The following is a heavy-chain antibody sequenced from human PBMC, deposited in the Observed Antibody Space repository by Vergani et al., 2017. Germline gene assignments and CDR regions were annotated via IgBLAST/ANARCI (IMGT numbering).Heavy chain of an antibody. D-gene: IGHD3-16*01. CDR3: AKHFRGWGIYY. CDR1: GFTLSNYD. Sequence: QVQLVESGGGVVQRGGSLRLSCATSGFTLSNYDMQWIRQGPGKGLEFVAFIQFDGSNQYYADSVKGRFILSRDFSKNTLYLQMNSLRTDDTATYYCAKHFRGWGIYYWGQGTQVIVSS. J-gene: IGHJ4*02. V-gene: IGHV3-30*02. CDR2: IQFDGSNQ.